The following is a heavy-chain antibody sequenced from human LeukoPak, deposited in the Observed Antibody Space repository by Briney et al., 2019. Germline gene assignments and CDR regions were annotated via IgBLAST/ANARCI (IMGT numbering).Heavy chain of an antibody. V-gene: IGHV3-48*02. Sequence: GGSLRLSCAASGFTFSSYSMNGVRQAPGKGLEWVSYISSSSSTIYYADSVKGRFTISRDNAKNSLSLQMNSLRDEDTAVYYCARDFTGGDYWGQGTLVTVSS. CDR3: ARDFTGGDY. D-gene: IGHD7-27*01. J-gene: IGHJ4*02. CDR2: ISSSSSTI. CDR1: GFTFSSYS.